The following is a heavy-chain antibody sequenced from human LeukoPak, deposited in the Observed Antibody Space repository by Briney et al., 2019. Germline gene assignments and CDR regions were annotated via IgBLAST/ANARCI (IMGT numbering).Heavy chain of an antibody. CDR2: ISGSSSYI. V-gene: IGHV3-21*01. J-gene: IGHJ6*03. D-gene: IGHD2/OR15-2a*01. Sequence: GGSLRLSCAASGFTFSSYSMNWVRQAPGKGLEWVSSISGSSSYIYYADSVKGRFTISRHNAKNSLYLQMNSLRAEDTAVYYCARKNYFYYYMDVWGKGTTVTISS. CDR1: GFTFSSYS. CDR3: ARKNYFYYYMDV.